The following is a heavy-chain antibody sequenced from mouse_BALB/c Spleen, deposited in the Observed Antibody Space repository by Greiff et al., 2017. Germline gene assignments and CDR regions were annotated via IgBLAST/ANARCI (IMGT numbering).Heavy chain of an antibody. Sequence: EVQRVESGGGLVQPGGSLRLSCATSGFTFTDYYMSWVRQPPGKALEWLGFIRNKANGYTTEYSASVKGRFTISRDNSQSILYLQMNTLRAEDSATYYCARALYGSSYYYAMDYWGQGTSVTVSS. V-gene: IGHV7-3*02. D-gene: IGHD1-1*01. CDR1: GFTFTDYY. CDR2: IRNKANGYTT. J-gene: IGHJ4*01. CDR3: ARALYGSSYYYAMDY.